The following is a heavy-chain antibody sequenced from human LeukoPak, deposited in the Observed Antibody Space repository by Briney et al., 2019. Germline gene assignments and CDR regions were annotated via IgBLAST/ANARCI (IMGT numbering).Heavy chain of an antibody. D-gene: IGHD2-2*02. Sequence: SETLSLTCAVYGGSFSGYYWSWIRQPPGKGLEWIGEINHSGSTNYNPSLKSRVTISVDTSKNQFSLKLSSVTAADTAVYYCARGLPQVAPAAIGYYYYYYMDVWGKGTTVTVSS. J-gene: IGHJ6*03. CDR1: GGSFSGYY. CDR2: INHSGST. CDR3: ARGLPQVAPAAIGYYYYYYMDV. V-gene: IGHV4-34*01.